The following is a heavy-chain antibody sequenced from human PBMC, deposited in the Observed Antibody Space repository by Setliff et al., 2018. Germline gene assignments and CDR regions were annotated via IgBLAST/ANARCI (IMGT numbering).Heavy chain of an antibody. CDR2: IRSRPDNYAT. J-gene: IGHJ6*03. D-gene: IGHD3-22*01. CDR1: GGSISSYY. CDR3: TRQASPHPDSSGYYYDLKFXYYMDV. Sequence: TSETLSLTCTVSGGSISSYYWSWIRQPPGKGLEWVGRIRSRPDNYATLYAASVKGRFTISRDDSKNTAYLQMNSLKTEDTAVYYCTRQASPHPDSSGYYYDLKFXYYMDVWGKGTTVTVSS. V-gene: IGHV3-73*01.